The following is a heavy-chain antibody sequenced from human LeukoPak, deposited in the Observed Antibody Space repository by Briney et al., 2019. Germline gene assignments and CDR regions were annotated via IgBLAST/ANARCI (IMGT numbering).Heavy chain of an antibody. CDR2: IRTTAEGAKYA. Sequence: GGSLRLSCATSGFSFTDYPMNWVRHAPGKGLERISNIRTTAEGAKYAYYADSVKGRVTISRDDGKNTLYLHMNSLRDDDTAVYYCATDQRYAFDYWGQGILVTVSS. CDR3: ATDQRYAFDY. V-gene: IGHV3-48*02. CDR1: GFSFTDYP. D-gene: IGHD3-9*01. J-gene: IGHJ4*02.